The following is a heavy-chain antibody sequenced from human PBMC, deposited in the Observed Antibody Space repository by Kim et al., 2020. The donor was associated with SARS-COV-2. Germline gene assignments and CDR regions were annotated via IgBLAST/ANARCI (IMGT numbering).Heavy chain of an antibody. CDR3: ARDQRGRFQDLVGATTTLDI. V-gene: IGHV3-11*06. CDR1: GFTFSDYY. CDR2: ISSSSSYT. D-gene: IGHD1-26*01. Sequence: GGSLRLSCAASGFTFSDYYMSWIRQAPGKGLEWVSYISSSSSYTNYADSVKGRFTISRDNAKNSLYLQMNSLRAEDTAVYYCARDQRGRFQDLVGATTTLDIWGQGTMVTVSS. J-gene: IGHJ3*02.